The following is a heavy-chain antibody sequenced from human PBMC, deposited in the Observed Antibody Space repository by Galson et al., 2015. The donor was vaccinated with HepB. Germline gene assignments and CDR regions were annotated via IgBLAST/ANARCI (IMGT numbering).Heavy chain of an antibody. CDR1: GFTFSDYY. CDR2: ISASTIYT. CDR3: ARVADAEYVDHTHFHY. D-gene: IGHD3-16*01. J-gene: IGHJ4*02. Sequence: SLRLSCAASGFTFSDYYMSWIRQAPGKGLEWLSYISASTIYTNYADSVKGRFTVSRDNAKNSLNLQMNSRRAEDTAVYYCARVADAEYVDHTHFHYWGQGTLVSVSP. V-gene: IGHV3-11*06.